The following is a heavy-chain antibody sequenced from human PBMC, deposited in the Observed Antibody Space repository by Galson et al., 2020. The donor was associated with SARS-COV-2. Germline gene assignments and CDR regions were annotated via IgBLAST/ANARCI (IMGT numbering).Heavy chain of an antibody. CDR1: GFTFDDYA. Sequence: GGSLRLSCAASGFTFDDYAMHWVRQAPGKGLEWVSLISGDGGSTYYADSVKGRFTISRDNSKNSLYLQMNSLRTEDTALYYCAKDGMTGTNFDWFDPWGQGTLVTVSS. J-gene: IGHJ5*02. CDR3: AKDGMTGTNFDWFDP. D-gene: IGHD1-7*01. V-gene: IGHV3-43*02. CDR2: ISGDGGST.